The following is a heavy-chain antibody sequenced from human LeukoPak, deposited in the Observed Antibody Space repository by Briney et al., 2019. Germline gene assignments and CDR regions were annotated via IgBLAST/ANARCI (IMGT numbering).Heavy chain of an antibody. CDR2: TYHSGST. D-gene: IGHD3-3*02. Sequence: PSETLSLTCAVSGGSISSGGYSWSWIRQPPGKGLEWIGYTYHSGSTYYNPSLKSRVTISVDRSKNQFSLKLSSVTAADTAVYYCARGGEYLSFWDYWGQGTLVTVSS. CDR3: ARGGEYLSFWDY. J-gene: IGHJ4*02. CDR1: GGSISSGGYS. V-gene: IGHV4-30-2*01.